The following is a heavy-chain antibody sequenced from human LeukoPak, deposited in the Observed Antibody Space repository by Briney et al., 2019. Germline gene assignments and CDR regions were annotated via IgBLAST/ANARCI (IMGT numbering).Heavy chain of an antibody. CDR2: IDPNNGGT. J-gene: IGHJ3*02. CDR1: GYTFIYYY. V-gene: IGHV1-2*02. CDR3: ARGEYRSGYKSDAFDI. D-gene: IGHD6-19*01. Sequence: ASVKVSCKASGYTFIYYYIHWLRQAPGQPFEWMGWIDPNNGGTKIAQKFQGRVTMTRDASITTDYMDLSGLSSDDAAVYYCARGEYRSGYKSDAFDIWGQGTMVTVSS.